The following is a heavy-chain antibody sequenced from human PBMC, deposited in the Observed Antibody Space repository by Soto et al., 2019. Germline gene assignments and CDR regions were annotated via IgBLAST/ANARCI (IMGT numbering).Heavy chain of an antibody. CDR2: INPNSGGT. J-gene: IGHJ6*02. Sequence: GASGKVSCKASGYTFTGYDMHWVRQAPGRGLEWMGWINPNSGGTNYAQKFQGWVTMTRDTSISTAYMELSRLRSDDTAVYYCARDHTVDTFQYYYYGMDVWGQGTTVTVSS. CDR1: GYTFTGYD. V-gene: IGHV1-2*04. D-gene: IGHD3-16*01. CDR3: ARDHTVDTFQYYYYGMDV.